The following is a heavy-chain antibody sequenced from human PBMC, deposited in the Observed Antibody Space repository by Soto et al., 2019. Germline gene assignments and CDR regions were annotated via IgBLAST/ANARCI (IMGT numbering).Heavy chain of an antibody. CDR2: IIPIFGTA. CDR1: GGTFSSYA. Sequence: QVQLVQSGAEVKKPGSSVKVSCKASGGTFSSYAISWVRQATGQGLEWMGGIIPIFGTANYAQKFQGRVTITADESTSTDYMELSSLRSEDTAVYYCARRSWDVRHFDYWGQGTLVTVSS. V-gene: IGHV1-69*01. D-gene: IGHD1-26*01. CDR3: ARRSWDVRHFDY. J-gene: IGHJ4*02.